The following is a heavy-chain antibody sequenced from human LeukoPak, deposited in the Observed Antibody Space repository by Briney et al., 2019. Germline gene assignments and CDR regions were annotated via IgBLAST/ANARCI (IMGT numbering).Heavy chain of an antibody. CDR1: GGSISSSSYY. J-gene: IGHJ4*02. V-gene: IGHV4-39*02. CDR3: AREAGGFLEGPFAS. D-gene: IGHD3-3*01. CDR2: IYYSGST. Sequence: NSSETLSLTCTVSGGSISSSSYYWGWIRQPPGKGLEWIGSIYYSGSTYYNPSLKSRVTISVHTSKNHFSLKLSSVTAAHTAAYYCAREAGGFLEGPFASWGQGTLVTVSS.